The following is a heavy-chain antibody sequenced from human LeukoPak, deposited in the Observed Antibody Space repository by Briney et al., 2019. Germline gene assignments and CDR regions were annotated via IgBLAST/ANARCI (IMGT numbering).Heavy chain of an antibody. J-gene: IGHJ5*02. V-gene: IGHV3-30*02. CDR2: MRYAGNND. CDR1: GFPFHAYG. CDR3: AKEVVEGGVLFRTRDTLSVGFRS. D-gene: IGHD2-8*02. Sequence: GGSLRLSCAASGFPFHAYGMHWVRQAPGKGLEWVAFMRYAGNNDYYADSVKGRFTISRDISKQMLYLQMNSLRADDTAVYYCAKEVVEGGVLFRTRDTLSVGFRSWGQGALVIVSS.